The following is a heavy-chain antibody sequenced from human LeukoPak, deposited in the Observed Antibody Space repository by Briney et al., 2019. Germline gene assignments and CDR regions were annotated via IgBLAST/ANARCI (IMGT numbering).Heavy chain of an antibody. V-gene: IGHV1-69*04. CDR2: IIPILGIA. CDR1: GGTFSSYA. J-gene: IGHJ4*02. D-gene: IGHD5-12*01. CDR3: ARAGGYSGYDFFDY. Sequence: SVKVSCKASGGTFSSYAISWVRQAPGQGLEWMGRIIPILGIANYAQKFQGRVTITADKSTSTAYMELSSQRSEDTAVYYCARAGGYSGYDFFDYWGQGTLVTVSS.